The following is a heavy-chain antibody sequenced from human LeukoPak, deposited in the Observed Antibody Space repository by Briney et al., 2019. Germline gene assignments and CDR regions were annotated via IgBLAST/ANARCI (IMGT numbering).Heavy chain of an antibody. Sequence: ASVKVSFKASGYTFTNYGITWVRQAPGQGLEWMGWIGPYKGDRNYAQNLQGRLTMTTDTSTSTAYMEVRSLRSDDTAVYYCATEGGWQPTDYGDNVYWGQGTLVTVSS. CDR3: ATEGGWQPTDYGDNVY. CDR2: IGPYKGDR. CDR1: GYTFTNYG. J-gene: IGHJ4*02. V-gene: IGHV1-18*01. D-gene: IGHD4-17*01.